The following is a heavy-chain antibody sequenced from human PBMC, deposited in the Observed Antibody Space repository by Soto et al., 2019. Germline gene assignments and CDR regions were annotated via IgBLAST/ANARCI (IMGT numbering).Heavy chain of an antibody. D-gene: IGHD6-13*01. CDR2: IIPILGTA. CDR1: GGAFSSYA. V-gene: IGHV1-69*01. CDR3: ARVSNHLYWYFHL. J-gene: IGHJ2*01. Sequence: QVQLVQSGAEVKKPGSSVKVSCKASGGAFSSYAISWVRQAPGQGLEWMGGIIPILGTANYAQKFQGRVTITADESTSTAYTELSSLRSEDTAVYYCARVSNHLYWYFHLWGRGTMVTVSS.